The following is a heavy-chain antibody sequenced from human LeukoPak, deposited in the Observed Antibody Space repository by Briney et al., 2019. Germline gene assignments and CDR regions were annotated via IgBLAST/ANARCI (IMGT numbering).Heavy chain of an antibody. J-gene: IGHJ6*02. CDR2: ISSSGSTI. D-gene: IGHD3-3*01. Sequence: GGSLRLSCAASGFTFSDYYMSWIRQAPGKGLEWVSYISSSGSTIYYADSVKGRFTISRDNAKNSLYLQMNSLRAEDTAVYYCARGRTDYDFWSGVSYYGMDVWGQGTTVTVSS. CDR1: GFTFSDYY. V-gene: IGHV3-11*01. CDR3: ARGRTDYDFWSGVSYYGMDV.